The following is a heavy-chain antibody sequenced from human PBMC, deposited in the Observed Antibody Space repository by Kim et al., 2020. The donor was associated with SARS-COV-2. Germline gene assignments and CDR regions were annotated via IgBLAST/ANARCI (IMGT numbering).Heavy chain of an antibody. J-gene: IGHJ6*03. D-gene: IGHD3-9*01. V-gene: IGHV3-33*01. CDR2: IWYDGSNK. CDR1: GFTFSSYG. Sequence: GGSLRLSCAASGFTFSSYGMHWVRQAPGKGLEWVAVIWYDGSNKYYADSVKGRFTISRDNSKNTLYLQMNSLRAEDTAVYYCARVDSILTGYYWAPGYYYYMDVWGKGTTVTVSS. CDR3: ARVDSILTGYYWAPGYYYYMDV.